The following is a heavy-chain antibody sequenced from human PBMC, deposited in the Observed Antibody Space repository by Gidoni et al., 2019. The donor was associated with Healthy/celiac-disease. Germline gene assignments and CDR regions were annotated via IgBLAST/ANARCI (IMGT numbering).Heavy chain of an antibody. Sequence: EVQLVESGGGLVQPGGSLRLSCAASGFTFSSYEMNWVRQAPGKGLEWVSYISSSGSTIYYADSVKGRFTISRDNAKNSLYLQMNSLRAEDTAVYYCARDGIAAAGSDWYFDLWGRGTLVTVSS. J-gene: IGHJ2*01. D-gene: IGHD6-13*01. V-gene: IGHV3-48*03. CDR2: ISSSGSTI. CDR1: GFTFSSYE. CDR3: ARDGIAAAGSDWYFDL.